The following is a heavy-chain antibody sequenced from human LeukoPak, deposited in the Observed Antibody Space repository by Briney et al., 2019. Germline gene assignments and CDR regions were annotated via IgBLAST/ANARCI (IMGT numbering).Heavy chain of an antibody. Sequence: SGTLSLTCAVSGGSISSSNWWSWVRQPPGKGLEWIGEIYHSGSTNYNPSLKSRVTISVDKSKKQFSLTLRSVTAADTAVYYCARLPPTHWFDPWGQGTLVTVSS. V-gene: IGHV4-4*02. J-gene: IGHJ5*02. D-gene: IGHD1-1*01. CDR2: IYHSGST. CDR3: ARLPPTHWFDP. CDR1: GGSISSSNW.